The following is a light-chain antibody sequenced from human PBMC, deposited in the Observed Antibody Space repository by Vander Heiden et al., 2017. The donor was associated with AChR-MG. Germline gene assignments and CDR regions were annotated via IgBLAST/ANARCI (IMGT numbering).Light chain of an antibody. CDR1: RRDIGDYNY. J-gene: IGLJ2*01. CDR3: CSYAGSYSFEV. CDR2: DVS. Sequence: QSALTQPRSVSGSPGQSVTISCTGTRRDIGDYNYVSWYQHHPGKVPKLMIYDVSKRPSGVPERFSGSKSGNTASLTISGLQAEDEADYYCCSYAGSYSFEVFGGGTKVTGL. V-gene: IGLV2-11*01.